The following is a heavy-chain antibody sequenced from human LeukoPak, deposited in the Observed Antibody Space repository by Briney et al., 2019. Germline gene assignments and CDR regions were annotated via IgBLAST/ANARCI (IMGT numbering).Heavy chain of an antibody. CDR1: GGSISSSSYY. J-gene: IGHJ4*02. V-gene: IGHV4-39*07. Sequence: PSETLSLTCTVSGGSISSSSYYWGWIRQPPGKGLEWIGSIYYSGSTNYNPSLKRRVTMSVDTSKNQFSLKVSSVTAADTAVYYCATLGYCSSTTCYTQDYWGQGTLVPVSS. D-gene: IGHD2-2*02. CDR2: IYYSGST. CDR3: ATLGYCSSTTCYTQDY.